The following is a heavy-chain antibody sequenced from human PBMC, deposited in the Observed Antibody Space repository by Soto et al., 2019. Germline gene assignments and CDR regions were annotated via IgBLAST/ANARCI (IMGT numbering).Heavy chain of an antibody. CDR2: ISYDGSNK. CDR3: ARGREAEILTGYPHLDY. CDR1: GFTFSSYA. D-gene: IGHD3-9*01. V-gene: IGHV3-30-3*01. J-gene: IGHJ4*02. Sequence: QVQLVESGGGVVQPGRSLRLSCAASGFTFSSYAMHWVRQAPGKGLEWVAVISYDGSNKYYADSVKGRFTISRDNSKNTLYLQMNSLRAEDTAVYYCARGREAEILTGYPHLDYWGQGTLVTVSS.